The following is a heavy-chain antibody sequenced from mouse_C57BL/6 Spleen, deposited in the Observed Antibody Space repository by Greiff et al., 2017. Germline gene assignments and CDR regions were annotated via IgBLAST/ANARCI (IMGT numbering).Heavy chain of an antibody. D-gene: IGHD2-2*01. CDR1: GYTFTSYW. CDR3: ARGHYGSSMDY. J-gene: IGHJ4*01. CDR2: INPSNGGT. V-gene: IGHV1-53*01. Sequence: QVQLQQPGTELVKPGASVKLSCKASGYTFTSYWMHWVKQRPGQGLEWIGNINPSNGGTNYNEKFQGKATITADTSSNTAYLQLSSLTSEDTAIYYCARGHYGSSMDYWGQGTSVTVSS.